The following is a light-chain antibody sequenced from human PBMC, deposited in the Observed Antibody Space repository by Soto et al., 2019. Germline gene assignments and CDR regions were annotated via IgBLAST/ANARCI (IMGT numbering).Light chain of an antibody. J-gene: IGLJ1*01. CDR1: SSDVGDYNY. CDR2: EVS. CDR3: SSYAGSNRV. V-gene: IGLV2-8*01. Sequence: SVLTQPPSASGSPGQSVTISCTGTSSDVGDYNYVSWNQQHPGKAPKLMIYEVSKRPSGVPDRFSGSKSGNTASLTVSGLQAEDEADYYCSSYAGSNRVFGTGTKVTVL.